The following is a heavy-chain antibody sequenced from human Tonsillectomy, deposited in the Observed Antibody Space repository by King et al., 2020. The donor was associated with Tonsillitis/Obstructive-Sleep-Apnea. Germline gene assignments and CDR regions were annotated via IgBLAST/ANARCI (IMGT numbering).Heavy chain of an antibody. Sequence: VQLVESGGGLVQPGRSLRLSCAASGFTFDDYAMHWVRQAPGKGLEWVSGISWNSGYMAYADSVKGRFTISRDNARNSLYLQMNKLRAEDTAFYYCAKVFPTFCSTTSYPFDYWGQGTLVTVSS. J-gene: IGHJ4*02. CDR1: GFTFDDYA. D-gene: IGHD2-2*01. CDR2: ISWNSGYM. V-gene: IGHV3-9*01. CDR3: AKVFPTFCSTTSYPFDY.